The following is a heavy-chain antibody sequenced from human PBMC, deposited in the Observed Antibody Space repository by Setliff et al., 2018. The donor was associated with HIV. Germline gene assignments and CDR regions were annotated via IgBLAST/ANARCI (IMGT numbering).Heavy chain of an antibody. V-gene: IGHV4-59*08. D-gene: IGHD2-15*01. CDR2: IYYSGST. J-gene: IGHJ6*03. CDR3: ARVVAATHYYYYYMDI. Sequence: PSETLSLTCTVSGGSISSYYWSWIRQPPGKGLEWIGYIYYSGSTNYNPSLKSRVTISLDTSNNHFSLKLRSVTATDTAVYYCARVVAATHYYYYYMDIWGKGTTVTVS. CDR1: GGSISSYY.